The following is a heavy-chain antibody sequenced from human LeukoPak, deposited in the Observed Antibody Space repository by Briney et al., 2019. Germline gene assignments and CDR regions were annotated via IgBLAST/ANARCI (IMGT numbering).Heavy chain of an antibody. Sequence: PSETLSLTCTVSGGSISGYYWNWIRQPAGKGLEWIGRIYTSGTTHDNPSLKSRVTISVDTSKNQFSLKLSSVTAADTAVYYCARAAYYFDTSGLPWFDQWGQGTLVTVSS. D-gene: IGHD3-22*01. CDR1: GGSISGYY. CDR3: ARAAYYFDTSGLPWFDQ. J-gene: IGHJ5*02. V-gene: IGHV4-4*07. CDR2: IYTSGTT.